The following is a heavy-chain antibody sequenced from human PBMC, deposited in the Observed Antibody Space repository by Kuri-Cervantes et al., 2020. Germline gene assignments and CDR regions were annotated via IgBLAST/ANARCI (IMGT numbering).Heavy chain of an antibody. V-gene: IGHV3-48*01. CDR2: ISSSSSTI. CDR3: ASGGLWFGELLYMSKEELFDY. D-gene: IGHD3-10*01. Sequence: GGSLRLSCAASGFTFSSYSMNWVRQAPGKGLEWVSYISSSSSTIYYADSVKGRFTIARDNSKNTLYLQMNSLRAEDTAVYYCASGGLWFGELLYMSKEELFDYWGQGTLVTVSS. J-gene: IGHJ4*02. CDR1: GFTFSSYS.